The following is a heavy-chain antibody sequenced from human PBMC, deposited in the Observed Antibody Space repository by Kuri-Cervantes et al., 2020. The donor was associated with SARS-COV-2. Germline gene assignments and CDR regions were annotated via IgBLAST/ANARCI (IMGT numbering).Heavy chain of an antibody. CDR1: GYTFTSQY. D-gene: IGHD2-15*01. V-gene: IGHV1-46*01. J-gene: IGHJ5*02. Sequence: ASVKVSCKASGYTFTSQYLHWVRQAPGQGLGWMGIINPSGGSTSYAQKFQGRVTMTGDTSTSTVYMELSSLRSEDTAVYYCAGESGGYCSGGGCSTNWFDPWGQGTLVTVSS. CDR2: INPSGGST. CDR3: AGESGGYCSGGGCSTNWFDP.